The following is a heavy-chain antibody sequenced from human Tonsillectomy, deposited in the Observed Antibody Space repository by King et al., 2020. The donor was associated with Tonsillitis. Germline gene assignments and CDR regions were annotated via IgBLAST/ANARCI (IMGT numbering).Heavy chain of an antibody. Sequence: VQLVESGAEVKKPGESLKISCKGSGYSFSSYWIGWVRQMPGKGLEWMGIIFPGDADTTYSPSFQGQVTISVDKSITTAYLQWSSLKASDSAIYFCAREMGSLSGFDSWGQGTLVTVSS. CDR2: IFPGDADT. CDR3: AREMGSLSGFDS. D-gene: IGHD2-8*01. V-gene: IGHV5-51*03. CDR1: GYSFSSYW. J-gene: IGHJ4*02.